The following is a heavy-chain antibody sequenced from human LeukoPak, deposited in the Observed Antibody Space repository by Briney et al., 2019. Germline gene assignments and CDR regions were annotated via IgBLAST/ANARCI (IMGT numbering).Heavy chain of an antibody. CDR3: ARETVNGGDVFDY. D-gene: IGHD2-21*02. V-gene: IGHV1-46*01. J-gene: IGHJ4*02. CDR2: INPSGGST. CDR1: GYTFTSYY. Sequence: ASVKVSCKASGYTFTSYYMHWVRQAPGQGLEWMGIINPSGGSTSYAQKFQGRVTMTTDTSTSTAYMELRSLRSDDTAVYYCARETVNGGDVFDYWGQGTLVTASS.